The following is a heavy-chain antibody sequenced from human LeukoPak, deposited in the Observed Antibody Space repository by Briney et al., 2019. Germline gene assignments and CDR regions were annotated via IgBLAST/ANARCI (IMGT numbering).Heavy chain of an antibody. CDR2: IKQDGSQK. CDR1: GFTFSSYW. CDR3: ARGGFLLEWLLRSY. D-gene: IGHD3-3*01. Sequence: GGSLRLSCAASGFTFSSYWMRWVPQAPGKGLEWVANIKQDGSQKYYVDSVKCRVTISRDNAKNSLYLQMNSLRAEDTAVYYCARGGFLLEWLLRSYWGQGTLGTVCS. J-gene: IGHJ4*02. V-gene: IGHV3-7*01.